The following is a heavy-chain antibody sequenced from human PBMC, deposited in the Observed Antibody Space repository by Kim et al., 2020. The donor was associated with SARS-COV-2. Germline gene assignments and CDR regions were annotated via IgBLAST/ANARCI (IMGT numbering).Heavy chain of an antibody. Sequence: ASVKVSCKASGYTFTSYYMHWVRQAPGQALEWMGIINPSGGSTSYAQKFQGRVTMTRDTSTSTVYMELSSLRSEDTAVYYCARMWGSGYCSSTSCYLPDYWGQGTLVTVSS. V-gene: IGHV1-46*01. CDR3: ARMWGSGYCSSTSCYLPDY. CDR1: GYTFTSYY. CDR2: INPSGGST. J-gene: IGHJ4*02. D-gene: IGHD2-2*01.